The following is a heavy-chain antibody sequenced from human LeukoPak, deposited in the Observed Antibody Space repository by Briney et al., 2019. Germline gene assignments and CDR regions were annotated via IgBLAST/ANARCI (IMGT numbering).Heavy chain of an antibody. Sequence: ASVKVSCKASGYTFTGYYMHWVRQAPGQGLEWMGRINPNSGDTNFAPEFQGRVTMTRDTSIATAYLEATRLTSDDTAVYYCAREEAATPSDFDYWGQGTLVTVSS. CDR2: INPNSGDT. CDR1: GYTFTGYY. D-gene: IGHD6-25*01. CDR3: AREEAATPSDFDY. J-gene: IGHJ4*02. V-gene: IGHV1-2*02.